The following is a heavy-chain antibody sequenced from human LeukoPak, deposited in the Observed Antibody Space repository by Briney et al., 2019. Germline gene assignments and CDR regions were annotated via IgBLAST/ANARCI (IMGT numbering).Heavy chain of an antibody. D-gene: IGHD6-6*01. CDR2: INHSGST. CDR3: ARHNKDDDSSIAARNDYFDY. V-gene: IGHV4-34*01. J-gene: IGHJ4*02. CDR1: GGSFSGYY. Sequence: SETLSLTCAVYGGSFSGYYWSWIRQPPGKGLEWIGEINHSGSTNYNPSLKSRVTISVDTSKNQFSLKLSSVTAADTAVYYCARHNKDDDSSIAARNDYFDYWGQGTLVTVSS.